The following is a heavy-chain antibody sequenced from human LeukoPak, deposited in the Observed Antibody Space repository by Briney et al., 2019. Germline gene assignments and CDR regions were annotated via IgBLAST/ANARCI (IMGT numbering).Heavy chain of an antibody. CDR2: MNPNSGNT. CDR3: ARVIPSFYYYYYYMDV. Sequence: ASVKVSCKASGYTFTSYDINWVRQATGQGLEWMGWMNPNSGNTGYAQKFQGRVTMTRNTSISTAYMELSSLRSEDTAVYYCARVIPSFYYYYYYMDVWGKGTTVTVSS. V-gene: IGHV1-8*01. J-gene: IGHJ6*03. CDR1: GYTFTSYD. D-gene: IGHD2-15*01.